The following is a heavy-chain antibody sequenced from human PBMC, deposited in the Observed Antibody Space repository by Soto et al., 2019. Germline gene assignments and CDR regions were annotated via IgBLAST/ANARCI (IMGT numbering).Heavy chain of an antibody. CDR2: IIPIFGTA. D-gene: IGHD1-7*01. J-gene: IGHJ5*02. Sequence: ASVKVSCKASGGTFSSYAISWVRQAPGQGLEWMGGIIPIFGTANYAQKFQGRVTITADESTSTAYMELSSLRSEDTAVYYCARQPITGTTAPLNWFDPWGQGTLVTVSS. CDR3: ARQPITGTTAPLNWFDP. V-gene: IGHV1-69*13. CDR1: GGTFSSYA.